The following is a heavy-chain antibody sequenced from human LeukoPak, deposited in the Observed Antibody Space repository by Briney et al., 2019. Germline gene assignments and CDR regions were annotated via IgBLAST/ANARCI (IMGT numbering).Heavy chain of an antibody. CDR3: ARDGGFCTNGVCFFDF. Sequence: GGSLRLSCAASGFTVGTNSMSWVRQSPGKGLEWVGRISGDGSSTNYADSVKGRFTISRDNAKNTLYLQMNSLRAEDTAVYYCARDGGFCTNGVCFFDFWGQGTLVTVSS. V-gene: IGHV3-74*01. CDR2: ISGDGSST. D-gene: IGHD2-8*01. CDR1: GFTVGTNS. J-gene: IGHJ4*02.